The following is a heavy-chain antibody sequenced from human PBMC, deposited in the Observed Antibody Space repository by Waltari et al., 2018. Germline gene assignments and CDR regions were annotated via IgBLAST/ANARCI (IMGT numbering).Heavy chain of an antibody. Sequence: QVQLQESGPGLVKPSETLSLTCTVSGDSIIPSYWSWIRQPPGKGLEGIGYISDTGTTNYNPSLKSRVTISADRSNNQFSLRLTSVTAADTAVYYCARRKRSSSFYFDYWGQGTLVTVSS. CDR3: ARRKRSSSFYFDY. CDR1: GDSIIPSY. D-gene: IGHD6-6*01. J-gene: IGHJ4*02. CDR2: ISDTGTT. V-gene: IGHV4-59*01.